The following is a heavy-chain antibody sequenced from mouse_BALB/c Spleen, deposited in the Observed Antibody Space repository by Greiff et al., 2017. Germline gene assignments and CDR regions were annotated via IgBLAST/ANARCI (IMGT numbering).Heavy chain of an antibody. CDR1: GFTFSSYT. V-gene: IGHV5-12-2*01. D-gene: IGHD2-3*01. J-gene: IGHJ4*01. CDR3: ARHYDGYSGYAMDH. CDR2: ISNGGGST. Sequence: EVMLVESGGGLVQPGGSLKLSCAASGFTFSSYTMSWVRQTPEKRLEWVAYISNGGGSTYYPDTVKGRFTISRDNAKNTLYLQMSSLKSEDTAMYYCARHYDGYSGYAMDHWGQGTSVTVSS.